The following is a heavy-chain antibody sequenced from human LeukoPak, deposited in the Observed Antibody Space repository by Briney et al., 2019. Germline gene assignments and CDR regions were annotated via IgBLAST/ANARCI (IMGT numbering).Heavy chain of an antibody. CDR2: ISWHSNSI. Sequence: PGRSLRLSCAASGFTFDDYAMPWVRQAPGKGLEWVSGISWHSNSIGYADSVKGRFAISRDNAKNSLYLQMSSLRPEDTAIYYCTKDITRGAGGYSGYGFGMDVWGQGTTVTVSS. CDR3: TKDITRGAGGYSGYGFGMDV. J-gene: IGHJ6*02. D-gene: IGHD5-12*01. V-gene: IGHV3-9*01. CDR1: GFTFDDYA.